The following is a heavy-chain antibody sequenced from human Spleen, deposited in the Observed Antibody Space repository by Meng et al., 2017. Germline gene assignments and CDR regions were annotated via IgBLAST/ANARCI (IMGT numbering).Heavy chain of an antibody. CDR2: INHSGST. CDR1: GGSFSYYY. J-gene: IGHJ4*02. V-gene: IGHV4-34*01. D-gene: IGHD4-11*01. Sequence: AQHQPGGHGLLQPSETPALPCVVSGGSFSYYYWSWLRQPPGKGLEWIGEINHSGSTNYNPSLESRATISVDTSQNNLSLKLSSVTAADSAVYYCARGPTTMAHDFDYWGQGTLVTVSS. CDR3: ARGPTTMAHDFDY.